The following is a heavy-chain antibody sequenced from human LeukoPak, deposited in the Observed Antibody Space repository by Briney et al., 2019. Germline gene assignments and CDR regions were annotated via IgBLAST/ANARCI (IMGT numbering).Heavy chain of an antibody. Sequence: ASVKVSCKASGYTFAIYGISWVRQSPGQGLEWMPWISPYDGDTNYAQNFEGRDTITTETSTSTAYMELRSLRSDDTAIYYCARDYCTRGGDCYKEDLFDPWGQGTLVTVSS. V-gene: IGHV1-18*01. CDR1: GYTFAIYG. CDR3: ARDYCTRGGDCYKEDLFDP. CDR2: ISPYDGDT. D-gene: IGHD2-21*02. J-gene: IGHJ5*02.